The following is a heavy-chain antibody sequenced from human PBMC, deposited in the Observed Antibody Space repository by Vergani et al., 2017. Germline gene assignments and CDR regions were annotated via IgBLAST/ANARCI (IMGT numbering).Heavy chain of an antibody. CDR1: GGSISSYY. Sequence: QVQLQESGPGLVKPSETLSLTCTVSGGSISSYYWSWIRQPPGKGLEWIGEINHSGSTNYNPSLKSRVTISVDTSKNQFSLKLSSVTAADTAVYYCARGNITIFGVVIRWFDPWGQGTLVTVSS. D-gene: IGHD3-3*01. CDR2: INHSGST. J-gene: IGHJ5*02. CDR3: ARGNITIFGVVIRWFDP. V-gene: IGHV4-34*01.